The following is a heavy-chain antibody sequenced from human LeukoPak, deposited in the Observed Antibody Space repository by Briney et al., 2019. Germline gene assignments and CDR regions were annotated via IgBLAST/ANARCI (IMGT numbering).Heavy chain of an antibody. D-gene: IGHD3-3*01. Sequence: GASVKVFCKASGGTFSSYAISWVRQAPGQGLEWMGGIIPIFGTANYAQKFQGRVTITTDESTSTAYMELSSLRSEDTAVYYCARGVTDFWSGYMTDLYYYYYMDVWGKGTTVTVSS. J-gene: IGHJ6*03. CDR1: GGTFSSYA. CDR2: IIPIFGTA. V-gene: IGHV1-69*05. CDR3: ARGVTDFWSGYMTDLYYYYYMDV.